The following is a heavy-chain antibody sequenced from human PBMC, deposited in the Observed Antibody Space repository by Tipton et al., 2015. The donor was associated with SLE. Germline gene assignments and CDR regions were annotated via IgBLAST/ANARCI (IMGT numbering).Heavy chain of an antibody. J-gene: IGHJ3*02. D-gene: IGHD6-6*01. CDR1: GGSFSGYY. V-gene: IGHV4-34*01. CDR2: INHSGST. CDR3: ARDLGSSSDAFDI. Sequence: TLSLTCAVYGGSFSGYYWSWIRQPPGKGLEWIGEINHSGSTNYNPSLKSRVTISVDTPKNQFSLKLSSVTAADTAVYYCARDLGSSSDAFDIWGQGTMVTVSS.